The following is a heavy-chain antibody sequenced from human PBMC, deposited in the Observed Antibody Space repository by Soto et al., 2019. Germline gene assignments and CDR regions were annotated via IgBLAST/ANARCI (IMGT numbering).Heavy chain of an antibody. CDR1: GGSFIGYY. Sequence: PSETLSLTCAFYGGSFIGYYWNWIRQPPGKGLEWIGEINHSGRTNYNPSLKSRVTMSVDTSKNQFSLNLSSVTAADTAVYYCARIGSAILTGYYFVYWGQGTLVTVSS. CDR2: INHSGRT. D-gene: IGHD3-9*01. V-gene: IGHV4-34*01. CDR3: ARIGSAILTGYYFVY. J-gene: IGHJ4*02.